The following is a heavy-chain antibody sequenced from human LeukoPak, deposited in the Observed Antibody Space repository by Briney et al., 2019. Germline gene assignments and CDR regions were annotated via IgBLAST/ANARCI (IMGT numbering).Heavy chain of an antibody. CDR3: ARVRYCSSTTCRGAFDI. V-gene: IGHV3-72*01. CDR1: GFTFSDLY. Sequence: GGSLRLSCAASGFTFSDLYMDWVRQAPGKGLEWVGRTRNKANSYTTEYAASVKGRFTISRADSENSLYLQMNSLKTEDTAVYYCARVRYCSSTTCRGAFDIWGQGTMVTVSS. J-gene: IGHJ3*02. CDR2: TRNKANSYTT. D-gene: IGHD2-2*01.